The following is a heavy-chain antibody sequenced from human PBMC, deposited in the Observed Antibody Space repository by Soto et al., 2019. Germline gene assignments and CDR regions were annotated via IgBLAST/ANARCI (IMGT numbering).Heavy chain of an antibody. Sequence: SETLSLTCAVSGGSIGSSGYSWSWVRQPSGKGLEWIGNILYSEKNYYNPSLKSRVTISLDTSKNQFSLKVNSVTAADTAVYYCVRDRGTTLRMDVWGQGTTVTVSS. CDR2: ILYSEKN. CDR1: GGSIGSSGYS. V-gene: IGHV4-31*11. CDR3: VRDRGTTLRMDV. J-gene: IGHJ6*02. D-gene: IGHD3-10*01.